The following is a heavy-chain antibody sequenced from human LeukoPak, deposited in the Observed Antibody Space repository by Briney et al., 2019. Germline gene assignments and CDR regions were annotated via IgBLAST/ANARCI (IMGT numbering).Heavy chain of an antibody. D-gene: IGHD6-19*01. CDR2: INPNSGGT. CDR3: ARGSVAVAGVLDAFDI. Sequence: GASVRVSCKASAYTFTGYYMHWVRQAPGQGLEWMGWINPNSGGTNYAQKFQGWVTMTRDTSISTAYMELGRLRSDDTAVYYCARGSVAVAGVLDAFDIWGQGTMVTVSS. J-gene: IGHJ3*02. CDR1: AYTFTGYY. V-gene: IGHV1-2*04.